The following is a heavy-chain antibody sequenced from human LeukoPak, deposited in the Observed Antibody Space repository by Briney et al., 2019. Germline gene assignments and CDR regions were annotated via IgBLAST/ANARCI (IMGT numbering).Heavy chain of an antibody. Sequence: NPSETLSLTCTVSGGSVSSGSYYWNWIRQPPGKGLEWIGYIYYSGSTNYNPSLNSRGTISLDTSKNQFSLKLSSVTAADTAVFYCARGYSSIRGWFDPWGQGTPVTVSS. V-gene: IGHV4-61*01. CDR3: ARGYSSIRGWFDP. CDR1: GGSVSSGSYY. D-gene: IGHD6-13*01. CDR2: IYYSGST. J-gene: IGHJ5*02.